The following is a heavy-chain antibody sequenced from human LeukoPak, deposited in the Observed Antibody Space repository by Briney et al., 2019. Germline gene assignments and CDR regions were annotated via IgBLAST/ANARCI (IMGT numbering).Heavy chain of an antibody. CDR1: GDSVSGKSAVA. Sequence: SQTLSLTCAISGDSVSGKSAVAWNWLRQSPSRGLEWLGRTYYRSKWNNDYAVSVESRITINPDTSKNQFSLHLNSVTPEDTAVYYCARGRNSGFDYWGQGTLVTVSS. CDR2: TYYRSKWNN. CDR3: ARGRNSGFDY. V-gene: IGHV6-1*01. D-gene: IGHD2/OR15-2a*01. J-gene: IGHJ4*02.